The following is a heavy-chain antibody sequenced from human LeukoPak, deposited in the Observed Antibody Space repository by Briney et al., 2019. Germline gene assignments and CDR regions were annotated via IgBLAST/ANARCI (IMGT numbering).Heavy chain of an antibody. J-gene: IGHJ4*02. CDR3: ARVELTTDDY. D-gene: IGHD1-1*01. CDR2: ISAYNGNT. V-gene: IGHV1-18*01. CDR1: GYTFTSDG. Sequence: ASVKVSCKAAGYTFTSDGISWVRQPPEQGLEWMGWISAYNGNTNYAQKIQASVSMTTDTSTSTAYMELRSLRSADTAVYYCARVELTTDDYWGQGTLVTVSS.